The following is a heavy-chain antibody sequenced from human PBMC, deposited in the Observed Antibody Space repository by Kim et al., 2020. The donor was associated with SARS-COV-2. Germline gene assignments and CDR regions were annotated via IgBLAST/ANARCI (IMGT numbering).Heavy chain of an antibody. CDR1: GFSFSGYA. CDR3: ATSLRYGSGNYYNALFD. V-gene: IGHV3-23*01. Sequence: GGSLRLSCAASGFSFSGYAMTWVRQAPGKGLEWVSGISGSGGSTYYADSVKGRFSISRDNSKNTLYLQMNRLRAEDTAVYYCATSLRYGSGNYYNALFD. CDR2: ISGSGGST. D-gene: IGHD3-10*01. J-gene: IGHJ4*01.